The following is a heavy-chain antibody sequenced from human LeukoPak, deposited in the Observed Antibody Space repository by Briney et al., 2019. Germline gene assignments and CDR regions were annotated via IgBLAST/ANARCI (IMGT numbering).Heavy chain of an antibody. CDR2: ISSSGSTI. D-gene: IGHD3-10*01. CDR3: AKDAYGYGSGSYLDY. CDR1: GFTFSSYE. Sequence: GGSLRLSCAASGFTFSSYEMNWVRQAPGKGLEWVSYISSSGSTIYYADSVKGRFTISRDNSKNTLYLQMNSLRAEDTAVYYCAKDAYGYGSGSYLDYWGQGTLVTVSS. V-gene: IGHV3-48*03. J-gene: IGHJ4*02.